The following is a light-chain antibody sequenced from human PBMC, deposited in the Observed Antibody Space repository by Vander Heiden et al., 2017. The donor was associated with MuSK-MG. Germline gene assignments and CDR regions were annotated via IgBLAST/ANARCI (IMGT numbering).Light chain of an antibody. Sequence: QSALTPPASVSGSPGQSIPLSCTGTSSDVGGYNHVAWYHQHPGKAPNHMMYEVSNRPSGVSNRFSGATSGNTASPTTTGLQAEEEADDYCSSYKSSSTLGVFGTGTKVTVL. CDR2: EVS. CDR3: SSYKSSSTLGV. CDR1: SSDVGGYNH. J-gene: IGLJ1*01. V-gene: IGLV2-14*01.